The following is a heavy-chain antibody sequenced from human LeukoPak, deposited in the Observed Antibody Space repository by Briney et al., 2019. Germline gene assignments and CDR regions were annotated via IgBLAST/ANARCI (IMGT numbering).Heavy chain of an antibody. CDR1: GGSISSYY. CDR3: ARHHDYVWGSYRTKDAFDI. CDR2: IYYSGST. V-gene: IGHV4-59*08. Sequence: SETLSLTCTVSGGSISSYYWSWIRQPPGKGREWIGYIYYSGSTNYNPSLKSRVTISVDTSKNQFSLKLSSVTAADTAVYYCARHHDYVWGSYRTKDAFDIWGQGTMVTVSS. J-gene: IGHJ3*02. D-gene: IGHD3-16*02.